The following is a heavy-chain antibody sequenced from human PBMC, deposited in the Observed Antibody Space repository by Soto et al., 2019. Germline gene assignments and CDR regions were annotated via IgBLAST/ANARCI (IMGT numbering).Heavy chain of an antibody. CDR3: ATGGLLWFGNIKT. CDR2: FDPEDGET. D-gene: IGHD3-10*01. J-gene: IGHJ4*02. Sequence: ASVKVSCKVSGYTLNELSMHWVRQAPGKGLEWMGGFDPEDGETIYAQKFQGRVTMTEDTSTDTAYMELSSLRSEDTAVYYCATGGLLWFGNIKTWGQGTLVTVSS. CDR1: GYTLNELS. V-gene: IGHV1-24*01.